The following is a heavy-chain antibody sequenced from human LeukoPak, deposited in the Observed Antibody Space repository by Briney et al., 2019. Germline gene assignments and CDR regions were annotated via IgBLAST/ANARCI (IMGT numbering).Heavy chain of an antibody. CDR2: MYYTGST. J-gene: IGHJ5*02. V-gene: IGHV4-59*02. D-gene: IGHD6-19*01. CDR3: ARCSSGYWFDP. Sequence: KTSETLSLTCTVSGGSVTSYYWSWIRRPPGKGLEWIGHMYYTGSTSYNPSLQSRVTISVDTSKNQFSLRLRSLTAADTAVYYCARCSSGYWFDPWGQGTLVTVSS. CDR1: GGSVTSYY.